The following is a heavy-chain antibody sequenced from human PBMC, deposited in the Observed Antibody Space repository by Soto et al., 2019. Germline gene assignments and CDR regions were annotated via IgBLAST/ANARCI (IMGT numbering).Heavy chain of an antibody. Sequence: QVPLVPSGAEVKKRGASVKVSCKASGYTFSSYDINWVRQATGQGLEWMGWMNPNSGNTGYAQKFQGRVTMTRNTSISTAYMELSILRSEDTAVYYCAREAGTTLYYFDYWGQGTLVTVSS. D-gene: IGHD1-7*01. CDR3: AREAGTTLYYFDY. CDR2: MNPNSGNT. V-gene: IGHV1-8*01. J-gene: IGHJ4*02. CDR1: GYTFSSYD.